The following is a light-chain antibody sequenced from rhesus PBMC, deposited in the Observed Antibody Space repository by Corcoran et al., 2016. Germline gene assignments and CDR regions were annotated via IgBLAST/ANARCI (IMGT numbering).Light chain of an antibody. CDR2: AAS. CDR1: QGISSW. Sequence: DIQMTQSPSSLSASVGDKVTISCRASQGISSWLAWYQQKPGKAPRLLIYAASRLQNGVPSRFSGSGTGTDYTLTITSLQPGEFATYYWHQGYNAPYSFGQGTKVEI. J-gene: IGKJ2*01. CDR3: HQGYNAPYS. V-gene: IGKV1-18*01.